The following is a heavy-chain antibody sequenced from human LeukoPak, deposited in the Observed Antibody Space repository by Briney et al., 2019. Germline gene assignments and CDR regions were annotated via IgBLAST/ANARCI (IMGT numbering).Heavy chain of an antibody. Sequence: GGSLRLSCAASGFTFSSYSMNWVRQAPGKVLEWVSYISTSSSTIYYADSVKGRFTISRDNAKNSLYLQMNSLRDEDTAVYYCARDYRSSSGWTVDYWGQGTLATVSS. V-gene: IGHV3-48*02. CDR3: ARDYRSSSGWTVDY. CDR1: GFTFSSYS. CDR2: ISTSSSTI. J-gene: IGHJ4*02. D-gene: IGHD6-19*01.